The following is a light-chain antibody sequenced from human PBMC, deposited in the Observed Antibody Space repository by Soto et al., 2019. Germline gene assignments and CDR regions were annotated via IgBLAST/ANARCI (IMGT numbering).Light chain of an antibody. J-gene: IGKJ1*01. V-gene: IGKV1-5*01. CDR3: QQYNSYPWT. CDR2: DAS. CDR1: QSISSW. Sequence: DIQMTQSPPTPSASVGDRVTITCRASQSISSWLAWYQQKPGKAPKLLIYDASSLESGVPSRFSGSGSGTEFTLTISSLQPDDFATYYCQQYNSYPWTFGQGTKVDIK.